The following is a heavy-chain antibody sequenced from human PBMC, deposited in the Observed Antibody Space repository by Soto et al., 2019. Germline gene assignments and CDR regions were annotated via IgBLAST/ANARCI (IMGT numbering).Heavy chain of an antibody. CDR2: IYYSGST. V-gene: IGHV4-59*01. J-gene: IGHJ4*02. CDR1: GGSISSYY. CDR3: ARGGGVATILWDY. Sequence: QVQLQESGPGLVKPSETLSLTCTVSGGSISSYYWSWIRQPPGKGLEWIGYIYYSGSTNYNPSLKSRVTQSVDTSKNQFSLKLSSVTAADTAVYYCARGGGVATILWDYWGQGTLVTVSS. D-gene: IGHD5-12*01.